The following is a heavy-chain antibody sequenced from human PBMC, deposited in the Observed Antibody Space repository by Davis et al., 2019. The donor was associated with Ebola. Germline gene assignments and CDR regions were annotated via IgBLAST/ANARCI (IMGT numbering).Heavy chain of an antibody. J-gene: IGHJ3*01. CDR1: GGTIGNYG. CDR3: TRPHTTVVTPVSAFDV. D-gene: IGHD4-23*01. V-gene: IGHV1-69*13. CDR2: IIPLFGTA. Sequence: SVKVSCKASGGTIGNYGFAWVRQAPGQGLEWMGGIIPLFGTANYAQKFQGRVTITADESTSTAYMELISLRSDDTAVYYCTRPHTTVVTPVSAFDVWGQGTKVTVSS.